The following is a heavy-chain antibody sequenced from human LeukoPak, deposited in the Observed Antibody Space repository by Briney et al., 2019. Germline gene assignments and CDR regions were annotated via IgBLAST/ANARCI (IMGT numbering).Heavy chain of an antibody. CDR1: GGSFSGYY. Sequence: SETLSLTCAVYGGSFSGYYWSWIRQPPGKGLEWIGEINHSGSTNYNPSLKSRVTISVDTSKNQFSLKLSSVTAADTAVYYCAKLGGSLWGQGTLVTVSS. D-gene: IGHD3-10*01. J-gene: IGHJ4*02. CDR3: AKLGGSL. CDR2: INHSGST. V-gene: IGHV4-34*01.